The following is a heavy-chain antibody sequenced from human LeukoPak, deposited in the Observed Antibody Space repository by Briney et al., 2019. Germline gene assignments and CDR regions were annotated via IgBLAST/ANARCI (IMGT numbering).Heavy chain of an antibody. Sequence: GGSLRLSCAASGFTFSSYGMHWVRQAPGEGLDWVAFIRYEGSNKYYADSVKGRFTICRDNSKNTLYLQMDRLRAEDTAVYYCEKGAHYYDRSDYTPLDLWGQGPLVRVPS. CDR1: GFTFSSYG. J-gene: IGHJ5*02. V-gene: IGHV3-30*02. CDR2: IRYEGSNK. D-gene: IGHD3-22*01. CDR3: EKGAHYYDRSDYTPLDL.